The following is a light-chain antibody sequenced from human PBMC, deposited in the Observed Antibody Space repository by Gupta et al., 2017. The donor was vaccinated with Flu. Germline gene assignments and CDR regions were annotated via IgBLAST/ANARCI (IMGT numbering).Light chain of an antibody. J-gene: IGKJ2*01. V-gene: IGKV2-30*02. CDR1: QSLLHSDGNTY. Sequence: VTLGQPASISCRSSQSLLHSDGNTYLHWFHQRPGQSPRRLLYNGSNPDSAVAHRFSGSGSCADFTLKISRAEAADVVVYYCSQEKDWLYTFGQGTKLEIK. CDR2: NGS. CDR3: SQEKDWLYT.